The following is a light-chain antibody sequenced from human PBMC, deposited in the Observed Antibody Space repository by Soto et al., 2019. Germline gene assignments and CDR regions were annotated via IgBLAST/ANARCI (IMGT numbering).Light chain of an antibody. J-gene: IGKJ1*01. CDR1: QSIRND. CDR2: AAS. V-gene: IGKV1-39*01. CDR3: QQSYSSPPT. Sequence: DIQMTQSPSTLSASVVYRVTITCRASQSIRNDLGWYQQKPGKAPKLLIFAASSLQSGVPSRFSGSRSGPDFTLTISSLQPEDFATYYCQQSYSSPPTFGQGTKVDIK.